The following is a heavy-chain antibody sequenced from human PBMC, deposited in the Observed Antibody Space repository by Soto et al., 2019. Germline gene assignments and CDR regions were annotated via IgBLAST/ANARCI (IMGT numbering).Heavy chain of an antibody. V-gene: IGHV4-30-4*01. J-gene: IGHJ4*02. CDR1: GGSISSGDYY. D-gene: IGHD2-2*01. Sequence: PSETLSLTCTVSGGSISSGDYYWSWIRQPPGKGLEWIGYIYYSGSTYYNPSLKSRVTISVDTSKNQFSLKLSPVTAADTAVYYCAREIVVVPAATDYWGQGTLVTVSS. CDR2: IYYSGST. CDR3: AREIVVVPAATDY.